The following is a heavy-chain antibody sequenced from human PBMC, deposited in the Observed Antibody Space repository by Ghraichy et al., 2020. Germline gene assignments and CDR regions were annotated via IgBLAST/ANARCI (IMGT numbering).Heavy chain of an antibody. J-gene: IGHJ4*02. CDR1: GYFISRGYY. D-gene: IGHD1-26*01. CDR2: IFHSGNT. Sequence: SETLSLTCVVSGYFISRGYYWGWIRQPPGKGLEWIGSIFHSGNTYYNPSLKSRVSMSIDTSKNQISLELKSVTAADTAMYFCARTSIAGATVDYFDFWGQGILVTVSS. V-gene: IGHV4-38-2*01. CDR3: ARTSIAGATVDYFDF.